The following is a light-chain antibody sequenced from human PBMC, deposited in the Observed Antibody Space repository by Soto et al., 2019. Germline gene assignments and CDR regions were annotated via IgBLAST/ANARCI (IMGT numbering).Light chain of an antibody. J-gene: IGKJ2*01. Sequence: EKVMTQSPATLSVSPGERATLSCRASESVDSHLAWYQQKPGQAPRLLIYGASIRATGVPARFAGSGSGTEFTLTITSLQSEDFAVYFCQHYNYWPHTFGQGTKLEIK. CDR2: GAS. V-gene: IGKV3-15*01. CDR1: ESVDSH. CDR3: QHYNYWPHT.